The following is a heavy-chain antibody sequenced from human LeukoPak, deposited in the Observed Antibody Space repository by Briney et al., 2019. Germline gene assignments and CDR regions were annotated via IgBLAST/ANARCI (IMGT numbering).Heavy chain of an antibody. CDR2: ISSTSSTV. D-gene: IGHD6-6*01. CDR3: ARGRDSSSSYPGY. CDR1: GFTFSSYS. Sequence: PGGSLRLSCAVSGFTFSSYSMTWVRQAPGKGLEWVSYISSTSSTVHYADSVKGRFTISRDNVKNSLYLQMNSLRAEDTAVYYCARGRDSSSSYPGYWGQGTLVTVSS. J-gene: IGHJ4*02. V-gene: IGHV3-48*01.